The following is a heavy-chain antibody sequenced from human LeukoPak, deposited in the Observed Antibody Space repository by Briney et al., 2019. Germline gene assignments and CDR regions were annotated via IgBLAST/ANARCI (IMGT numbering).Heavy chain of an antibody. CDR2: IYHSGST. D-gene: IGHD3-16*01. Sequence: SETLSLTCTVSGYSISSGYYWGWIRQPPGKGLEWIGSIYHSGSTYYNPSLKSRVTISVDKSKNQFSLKLSSVTAADTAVYYCAREDDTGRYMGDDAFDIWGQGTMVTVSS. J-gene: IGHJ3*02. V-gene: IGHV4-38-2*02. CDR1: GYSISSGYY. CDR3: AREDDTGRYMGDDAFDI.